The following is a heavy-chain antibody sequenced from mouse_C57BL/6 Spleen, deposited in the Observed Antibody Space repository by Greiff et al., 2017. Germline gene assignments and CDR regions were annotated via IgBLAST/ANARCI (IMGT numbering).Heavy chain of an antibody. CDR2: IDPSDSET. CDR3: ARQLRLRGDAMDY. J-gene: IGHJ4*01. D-gene: IGHD3-2*02. CDR1: GYTFTSYW. Sequence: QVQLRQPGAELVRPGSSVKLSCKASGYTFTSYWMHWVKQRPIQGLEWIGNIDPSDSETHYNQKFKDKATLTVDKSSSTAYMQLSSLTSEDSAVYYCARQLRLRGDAMDYWGQGTSVTVSS. V-gene: IGHV1-52*01.